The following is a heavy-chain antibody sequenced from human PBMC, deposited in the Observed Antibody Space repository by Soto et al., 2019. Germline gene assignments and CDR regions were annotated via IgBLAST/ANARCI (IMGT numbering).Heavy chain of an antibody. Sequence: LRLSCAASGFTFSSYGMHWVRQAPGKGLEWVAVIWYDGSNKYYADSVKGRFTISRDNSKNTLYLQMNSLRAEDTAVYYCARGDFWSGYYRRFDYWGQGTLVTVSS. V-gene: IGHV3-33*01. D-gene: IGHD3-3*01. CDR1: GFTFSSYG. J-gene: IGHJ4*02. CDR3: ARGDFWSGYYRRFDY. CDR2: IWYDGSNK.